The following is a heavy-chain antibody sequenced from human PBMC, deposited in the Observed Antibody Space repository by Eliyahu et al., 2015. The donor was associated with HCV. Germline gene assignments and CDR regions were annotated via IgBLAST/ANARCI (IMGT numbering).Heavy chain of an antibody. CDR3: VREAPRGGAVAANRPFDF. V-gene: IGHV3-9*01. CDR2: INWNSGSI. J-gene: IGHJ4*02. CDR1: GFXFXDSA. D-gene: IGHD6-19*01. Sequence: EVQVVESGGGLVQPGRSLRLSCAVSGFXFXDSAXPWVRQAPGKGLEWVSDINWNSGSIGYAGSVKGRFTISRDNAKNFLYLQMNSLRPEDTALYFCVREAPRGGAVAANRPFDFWGQGTLVTVSS.